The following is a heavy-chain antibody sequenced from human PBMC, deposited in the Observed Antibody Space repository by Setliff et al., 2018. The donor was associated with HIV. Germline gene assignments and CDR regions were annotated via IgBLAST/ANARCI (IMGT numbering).Heavy chain of an antibody. CDR2: ISSSGSTI. V-gene: IGHV3-48*03. J-gene: IGHJ5*02. D-gene: IGHD1-26*01. CDR3: ANLWEMGA. CDR1: GFTFSSYE. Sequence: GGSLRLSCAASGFTFSSYEMNWVRQAPGKGLEWVSYISSSGSTIYYADSMKGRFTISRDNARTSVYLEMKSLRVEDTAVYLCANLWEMGAWGQGTLVTVSS.